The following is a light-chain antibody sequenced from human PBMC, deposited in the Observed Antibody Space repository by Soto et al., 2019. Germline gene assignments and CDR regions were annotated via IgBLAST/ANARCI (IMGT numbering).Light chain of an antibody. CDR2: EGS. V-gene: IGLV2-23*01. CDR3: CSYAGSSTYVV. CDR1: SSDVGSYNL. J-gene: IGLJ2*01. Sequence: QSALTQPASVSGSPGQSITISCTGTSSDVGSYNLVSWYQQHPGKAPKLMIYEGSKRPSGVSNLFSGSKSGNTASLTISGLQAEDEADYHCCSYAGSSTYVVFGGGTKLTVL.